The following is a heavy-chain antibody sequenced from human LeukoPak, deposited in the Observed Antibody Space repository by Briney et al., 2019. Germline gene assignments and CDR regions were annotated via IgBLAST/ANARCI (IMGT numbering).Heavy chain of an antibody. V-gene: IGHV4-38-2*01. CDR1: GDFISSGYY. D-gene: IGHD6-19*01. CDR2: IYHSGST. CDR3: ARNSSGWFFDY. J-gene: IGHJ4*02. Sequence: SETLSLTCDVSGDFISSGYYWGWIRQPPGKGLEWIGSIYHSGSTSYNPSLKSRVTISADTSKNQFSLKVRSVTAADTAVYYCARNSSGWFFDYWGQGTLVTVSS.